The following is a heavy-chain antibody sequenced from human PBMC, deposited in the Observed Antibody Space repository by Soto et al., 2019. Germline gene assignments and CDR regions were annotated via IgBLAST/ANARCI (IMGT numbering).Heavy chain of an antibody. V-gene: IGHV3-11*01. CDR3: ASATWGPYYYYGMDV. J-gene: IGHJ6*02. CDR2: ISSSGSTI. CDR1: GFTFSDYY. D-gene: IGHD7-27*01. Sequence: QVQLVESGGGLVKPGGSLRLSCAASGFTFSDYYMSWIRQAPGKGLEWVSYISSSGSTIYYANSVKGRVTISRDNAKNSLYLQMNSLRAEGTAVYYCASATWGPYYYYGMDVWGQGTTVSVSS.